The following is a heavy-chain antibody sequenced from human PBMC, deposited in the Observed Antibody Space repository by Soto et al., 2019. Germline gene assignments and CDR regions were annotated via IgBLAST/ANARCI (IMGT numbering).Heavy chain of an antibody. J-gene: IGHJ4*02. V-gene: IGHV3-23*01. CDR2: ISGSGGST. D-gene: IGHD3-3*01. Sequence: GGSLRLSCAASGFTFSSYAMSWVRQAPGKGLEWVSAISGSGGSTYYADSVKGRFTISRDNSKNTLYLQMNSLRAEDTAVYYCAKDIRSGTGSYYFDYWGQGTLVTVSS. CDR1: GFTFSSYA. CDR3: AKDIRSGTGSYYFDY.